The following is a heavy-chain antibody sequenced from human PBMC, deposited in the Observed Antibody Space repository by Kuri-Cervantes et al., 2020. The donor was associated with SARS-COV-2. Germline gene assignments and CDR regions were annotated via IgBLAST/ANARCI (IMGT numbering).Heavy chain of an antibody. Sequence: GGSLRLSCKASGYTFTSYGISWVRQAPGQGLEWMGRIIPIFGIANYAQKFQGRVTITADKSTSTAYMELSSLRSEDTAVYYCARRVVVTAILDDAFDIWGQGTMVTVSS. V-gene: IGHV1-69*04. CDR1: GYTFTSYG. CDR2: IIPIFGIA. CDR3: ARRVVVTAILDDAFDI. J-gene: IGHJ3*02. D-gene: IGHD2-21*02.